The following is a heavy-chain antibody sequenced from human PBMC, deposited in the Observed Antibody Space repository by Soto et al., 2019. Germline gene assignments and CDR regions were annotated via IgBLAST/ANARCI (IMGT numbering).Heavy chain of an antibody. D-gene: IGHD2-2*01. CDR2: VSASGLNT. CDR3: AKDGPRSTAGDFF. V-gene: IGHV3-23*01. Sequence: EVQLLESGGKLVQPGGSLTLSCAASGFTFSTYAMAWVRQAPGKGLEWVSGVSASGLNTDYADPVKGRFYISRDNSKNTVSLHRNSLRAEDTALYYCAKDGPRSTAGDFFWGQGTPVTVSS. J-gene: IGHJ4*02. CDR1: GFTFSTYA.